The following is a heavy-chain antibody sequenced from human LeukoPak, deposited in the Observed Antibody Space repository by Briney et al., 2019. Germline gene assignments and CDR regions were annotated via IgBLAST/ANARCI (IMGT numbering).Heavy chain of an antibody. CDR1: GFIFRNHW. J-gene: IGHJ4*02. D-gene: IGHD4-17*01. V-gene: IGHV3-7*01. CDR3: ARGPDYGARVDYLDY. Sequence: PGGSLRLSCVASGFIFRNHWMSWVRQAPGRGLEWVAHIKQDGGEKHYVDSVEGRFTLSRDDAKNSLYLQMNSLRVDDSAVYYCARGPDYGARVDYLDYWGQGALVTVSS. CDR2: IKQDGGEK.